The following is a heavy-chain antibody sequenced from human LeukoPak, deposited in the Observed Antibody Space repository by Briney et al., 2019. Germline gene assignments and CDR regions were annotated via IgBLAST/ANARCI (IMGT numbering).Heavy chain of an antibody. Sequence: PGGSLRLSCAASGFIFSSYSMNWVRQAPGKGLEWISFISSVSSTIFYADSVKGRFNISRDNVKNSLYLQMNGLRAEDTAVYYCARVHGGYPFDQWGQGTLATVSS. D-gene: IGHD2-15*01. CDR1: GFIFSSYS. CDR3: ARVHGGYPFDQ. CDR2: ISSVSSTI. V-gene: IGHV3-48*01. J-gene: IGHJ4*02.